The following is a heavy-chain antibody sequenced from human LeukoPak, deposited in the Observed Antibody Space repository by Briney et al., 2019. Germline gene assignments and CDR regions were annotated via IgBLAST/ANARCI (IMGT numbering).Heavy chain of an antibody. CDR3: AGGDSIEVTGDYYFDY. CDR2: ISGSGGST. Sequence: GGSLRLSCAASGFTFSNSAMNWVRQAPGKGLEWVSAISGSGGSTYYANSVKGRFTISRDNSRNTLYLQMNSLRAEDTAVYYCAGGDSIEVTGDYYFDYWGQGTLVTVSS. CDR1: GFTFSNSA. J-gene: IGHJ4*02. D-gene: IGHD3-22*01. V-gene: IGHV3-23*01.